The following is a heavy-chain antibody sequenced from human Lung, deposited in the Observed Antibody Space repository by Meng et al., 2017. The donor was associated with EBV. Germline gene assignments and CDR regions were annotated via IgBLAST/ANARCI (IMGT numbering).Heavy chain of an antibody. CDR2: IYHSGRT. Sequence: QGQLQDSGPGRVSPPGTRSSTCDVPGGSIRNDQWWSWVRQAPGKGLEWIGEIYHSGRTNYNPPVKSRVSMSVDKSQNHFSLRLSSVTAADTAVYYCTTLYGDSISWGQGTLVTVSS. V-gene: IGHV4-4*03. D-gene: IGHD4-17*01. CDR3: TTLYGDSIS. CDR1: GGSIRNDQW. J-gene: IGHJ4*02.